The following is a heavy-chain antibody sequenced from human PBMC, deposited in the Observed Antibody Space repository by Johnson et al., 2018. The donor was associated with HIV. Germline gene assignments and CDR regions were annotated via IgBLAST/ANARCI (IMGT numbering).Heavy chain of an antibody. CDR1: GFTFSDYY. D-gene: IGHD6-6*01. Sequence: MLLVESGGGLVKPGGSLRLSCVASGFTFSDYYMSWIRQAPGKGLEWVSYISSSGSTIYYADSVKGRFTISRDNAKNSLYLQMNSLRAEDTAVYYCARDVIKVIAARDDAFDIWGQGTMVTVSS. CDR3: ARDVIKVIAARDDAFDI. V-gene: IGHV3-11*04. J-gene: IGHJ3*02. CDR2: ISSSGSTI.